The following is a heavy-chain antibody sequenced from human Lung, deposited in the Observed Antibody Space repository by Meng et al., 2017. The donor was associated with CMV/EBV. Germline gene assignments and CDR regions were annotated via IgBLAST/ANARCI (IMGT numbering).Heavy chain of an antibody. CDR2: IIPILGIA. J-gene: IGHJ6*02. CDR1: GGTFSSYT. CDR3: ARAFIVVVPAAIGSPYGMDV. Sequence: SVKVSCKASGGTFSSYTISWVRQAPGQGLEWMGRIIPILGIANYAQKFQGRVTITADKSTSTAYMELSSLRSEDTAVYYCARAFIVVVPAAIGSPYGMDVWGQGTTVTGSS. D-gene: IGHD2-2*01. V-gene: IGHV1-69*02.